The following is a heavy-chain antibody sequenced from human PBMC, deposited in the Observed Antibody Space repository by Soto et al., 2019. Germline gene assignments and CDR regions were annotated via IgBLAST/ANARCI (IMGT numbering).Heavy chain of an antibody. CDR1: GYTFTSYG. Sequence: GASVKVSCKASGYTFTSYGISWVRQAPGQGLEWMGWISAYNGNTNYAQKLQGRVTITADESTSTAYMELSSLRSEDTAVYYCAGFPRFWGEGTLVTVSS. CDR3: AGFPRF. J-gene: IGHJ4*02. V-gene: IGHV1-18*01. CDR2: ISAYNGNT. D-gene: IGHD3-16*01.